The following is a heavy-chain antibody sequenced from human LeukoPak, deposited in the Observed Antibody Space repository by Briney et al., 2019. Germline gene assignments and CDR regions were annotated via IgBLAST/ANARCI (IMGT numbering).Heavy chain of an antibody. V-gene: IGHV4-34*01. Sequence: SETLSLTCVVYGGSFSGYYWTWIRQPPGKGLEWIGDVNYSGSTNYNPSLESRVTISVDTSKSQFSLKLRSVTAEDTSVYYCARGRAVTRDFDYWGQGTLVSVSS. D-gene: IGHD4-23*01. CDR1: GGSFSGYY. CDR3: ARGRAVTRDFDY. J-gene: IGHJ4*02. CDR2: VNYSGST.